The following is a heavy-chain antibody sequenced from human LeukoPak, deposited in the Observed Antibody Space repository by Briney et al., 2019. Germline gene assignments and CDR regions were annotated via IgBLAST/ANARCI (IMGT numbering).Heavy chain of an antibody. CDR3: AKDREGTTFDN. CDR2: ISYDGSNK. J-gene: IGHJ4*02. CDR1: GFTFSNYD. Sequence: GRSLRLSCAASGFTFSNYDMHWVRQAPGKGLEWVAVISYDGSNKYYADSVKGRFTISRDNSKNTVYLQMNSLRAEDTAVYYCAKDREGTTFDNWGQGTLVTVSS. D-gene: IGHD1-7*01. V-gene: IGHV3-30*18.